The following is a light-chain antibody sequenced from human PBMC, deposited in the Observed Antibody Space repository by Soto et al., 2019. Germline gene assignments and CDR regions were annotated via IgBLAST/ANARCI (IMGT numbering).Light chain of an antibody. CDR1: SSDVGAYNY. Sequence: QSVLTQPASVSGTPGQPNTISCTATSSDVGAYNYVSWYQQHPGKAPKLMLYEVNYRPSGVSNRFSGSKSGITASLTISGLQAEQAADSYCSSYASRSTAVIGSGSKVIGL. J-gene: IGLJ1*01. V-gene: IGLV2-14*01. CDR2: EVN. CDR3: SSYASRSTAV.